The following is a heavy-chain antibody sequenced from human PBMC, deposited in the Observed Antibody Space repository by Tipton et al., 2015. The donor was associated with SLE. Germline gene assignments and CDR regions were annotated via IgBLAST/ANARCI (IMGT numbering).Heavy chain of an antibody. CDR1: GFTFSIYS. Sequence: SLRLSCAASGFTFSIYSMHWVRQAPGKGLEWVSSISSSSSYIYYADSVKGRFTISRDNAKNSLYLQMNSLRAEDTAVYYCARELYGSGSYYDYWGQGTLVTVSS. D-gene: IGHD3-10*01. J-gene: IGHJ4*02. V-gene: IGHV3-21*03. CDR3: ARELYGSGSYYDY. CDR2: ISSSSSYI.